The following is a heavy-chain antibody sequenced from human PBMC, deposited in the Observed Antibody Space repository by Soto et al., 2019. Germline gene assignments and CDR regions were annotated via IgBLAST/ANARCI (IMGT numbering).Heavy chain of an antibody. V-gene: IGHV3-7*03. CDR2: IKQDESDK. D-gene: IGHD3-16*02. CDR1: GFRFRDYW. Sequence: PGGSLRLSCAVSGFRFRDYWMSWVCQAPGKGLEWVANIKQDESDKYYVDSVKGRFTISRDNAKNALYLQMNSLRVEDTAVYYCAAYCYTMTCTHFHGYSWGQGTQVTVSS. J-gene: IGHJ5*02. CDR3: AAYCYTMTCTHFHGYS.